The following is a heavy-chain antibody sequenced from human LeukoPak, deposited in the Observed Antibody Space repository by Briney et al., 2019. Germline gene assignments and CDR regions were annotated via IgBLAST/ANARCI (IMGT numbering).Heavy chain of an antibody. D-gene: IGHD6-13*01. CDR3: ARVSAGNYYYYYYMDV. CDR2: ISSSSSTI. V-gene: IGHV3-48*04. J-gene: IGHJ6*03. CDR1: GFTFSSYS. Sequence: GGSLRLSCAASGFTFSSYSMNWVRQAPGKGLEWVSYISSSSSTIYYADSVKGRFTISRDNAKNSLYLQTNSLRAEDTAVYYCARVSAGNYYYYYYMDVWGKGTTVTVSS.